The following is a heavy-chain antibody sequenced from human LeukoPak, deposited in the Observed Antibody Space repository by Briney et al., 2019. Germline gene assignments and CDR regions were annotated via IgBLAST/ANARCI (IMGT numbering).Heavy chain of an antibody. CDR1: GFTFSSYS. J-gene: IGHJ5*02. CDR2: ISSSSSTI. V-gene: IGHV3-48*01. D-gene: IGHD6-6*01. Sequence: GGSLRLSCAASGFTFSSYSMNWVRQAPGKGLEWVSYISSSSSTIYYADSVKGRFTISRDNAKNSLYLQMNSLRAEDTAVYYCARDRLGGYSSSSVWFDPWGQGTLVTVSS. CDR3: ARDRLGGYSSSSVWFDP.